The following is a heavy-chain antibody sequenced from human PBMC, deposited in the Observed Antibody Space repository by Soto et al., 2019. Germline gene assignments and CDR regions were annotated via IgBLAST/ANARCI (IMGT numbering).Heavy chain of an antibody. CDR2: IYYSAST. CDR3: ARDYRTNYGGMEV. V-gene: IGHV4-30-4*01. CDR1: VCSIISPDHH. Sequence: PSETLSLTCTFSVCSIISPDHHLTCIRQSPGKGLELIVAIYYSASTYYNPSLVSRIRISVDTSKNQFSLRLTSVTSAETAVYFCARDYRTNYGGMEVWGKGNTVNVSS. D-gene: IGHD3-16*01. J-gene: IGHJ6*04.